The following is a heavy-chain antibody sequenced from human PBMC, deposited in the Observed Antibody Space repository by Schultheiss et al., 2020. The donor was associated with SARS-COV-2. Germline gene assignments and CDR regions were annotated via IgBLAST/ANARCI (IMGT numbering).Heavy chain of an antibody. D-gene: IGHD3-10*01. Sequence: SETLSLTCSVSGSSITGFFWTWIRQPPGKGLDPIGNIYFTGITKYNPSLKSRVTFSLDTSKKQFSLRLNSVTAADTAVYYCARAARVEQLFSVRGGSFDFWGRGALVTVSS. CDR1: GSSITGFF. CDR3: ARAARVEQLFSVRGGSFDF. V-gene: IGHV4-59*01. J-gene: IGHJ4*02. CDR2: IYFTGIT.